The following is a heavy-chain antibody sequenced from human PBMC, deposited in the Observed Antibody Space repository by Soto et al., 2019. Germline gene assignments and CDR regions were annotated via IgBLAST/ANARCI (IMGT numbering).Heavy chain of an antibody. D-gene: IGHD3-22*01. V-gene: IGHV5-51*01. Sequence: GESLKISCKGSGYSFTNYWIGWVRQMSGKGLELMGITFPGNSETRYSPSFQGHVTISADKSISTAYLQWSSLKASDTALYYCARSRYYDTTGHYPFYYYYYGMDVWGQGTTVTVSS. CDR2: TFPGNSET. CDR1: GYSFTNYW. CDR3: ARSRYYDTTGHYPFYYYYYGMDV. J-gene: IGHJ6*02.